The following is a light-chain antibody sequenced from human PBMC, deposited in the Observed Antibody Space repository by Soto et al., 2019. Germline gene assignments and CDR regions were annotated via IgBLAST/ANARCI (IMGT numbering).Light chain of an antibody. J-gene: IGLJ3*02. Sequence: QPVLTQPPSASGTPGQRVTISCSGSSSNVGSKTVNWYQQLPGAAPNLLIYNNNQRPSGVPDRFSGSKSGTSASLVISGLQSEDETDYYCAAWDDSLNAWVFGGGTKLTVL. V-gene: IGLV1-44*01. CDR1: SSNVGSKT. CDR2: NNN. CDR3: AAWDDSLNAWV.